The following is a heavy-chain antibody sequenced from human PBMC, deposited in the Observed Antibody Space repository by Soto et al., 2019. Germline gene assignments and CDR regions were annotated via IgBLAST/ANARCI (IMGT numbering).Heavy chain of an antibody. J-gene: IGHJ3*02. Sequence: ASVKVSCKASGGTFSSYTISWVRQAPGQGLEWMGRIIPILGIANYAQKFQGRVTITADKSTSTAYMELSSLRSEDTAVYYCARATGGYDYKGDAFDIWGQGTMVTVSS. CDR3: ARATGGYDYKGDAFDI. CDR1: GGTFSSYT. CDR2: IIPILGIA. V-gene: IGHV1-69*02. D-gene: IGHD5-12*01.